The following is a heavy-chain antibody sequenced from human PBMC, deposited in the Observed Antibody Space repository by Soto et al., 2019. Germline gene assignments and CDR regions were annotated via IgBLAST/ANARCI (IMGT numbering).Heavy chain of an antibody. CDR3: GGFSAGNWNDAPPGGVFNL. J-gene: IGHJ3*01. V-gene: IGHV1-46*03. CDR2: IYPSDGST. D-gene: IGHD1-1*01. Sequence: ASVKVSCKASGYTFTSYYMHWVRQAPGQGLEWMGRIYPSDGSTSYAQKFQGRVTMTGDTSTSTAYMELSSLSSEDTAVYYCGGFSAGNWNDAPPGGVFNLGG. CDR1: GYTFTSYY.